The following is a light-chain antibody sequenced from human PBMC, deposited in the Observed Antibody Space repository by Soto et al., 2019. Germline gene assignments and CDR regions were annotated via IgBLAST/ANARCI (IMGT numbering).Light chain of an antibody. Sequence: DKRNTHSPASVSASVGYGVIITFRASQSISNHLNWYQQIPGKAPKLLIFAASSLQSGVPSRFSGSRSGPDFTLTVSSLQPEEFATYYCHQSYDIPTFGQGTRLEIK. J-gene: IGKJ5*01. V-gene: IGKV1-39*01. CDR2: AAS. CDR3: HQSYDIPT. CDR1: QSISNH.